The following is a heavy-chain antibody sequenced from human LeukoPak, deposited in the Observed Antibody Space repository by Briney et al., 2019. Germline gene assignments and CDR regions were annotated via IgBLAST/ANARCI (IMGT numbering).Heavy chain of an antibody. CDR1: GFTFSSYG. J-gene: IGHJ6*02. D-gene: IGHD6-13*01. Sequence: GGSLRLSCAASGFTFSSYGMHWVRQAPGKGLEWVAFIRYDGSNKYYADSVKGRFTISRDNSKNTLYLQMNSLRAEDTAVYYCARGQQLGYYYGMDVWGQGTTVTVSS. CDR2: IRYDGSNK. CDR3: ARGQQLGYYYGMDV. V-gene: IGHV3-30*02.